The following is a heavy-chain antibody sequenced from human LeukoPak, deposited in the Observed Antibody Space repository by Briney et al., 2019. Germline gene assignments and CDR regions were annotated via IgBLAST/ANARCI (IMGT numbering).Heavy chain of an antibody. CDR2: INHSGST. Sequence: SETLSLTCAVYGGSFSGYYWSWIRQPPGKGLEWIGEINHSGSTNYNPSLKSRVTISVDTSKNQFSLKLSSVTAADTAVYYCARGLSYYDFWSGYYNDCYMDVWGKGTTVTVSS. CDR3: ARGLSYYDFWSGYYNDCYMDV. D-gene: IGHD3-3*01. V-gene: IGHV4-34*01. CDR1: GGSFSGYY. J-gene: IGHJ6*03.